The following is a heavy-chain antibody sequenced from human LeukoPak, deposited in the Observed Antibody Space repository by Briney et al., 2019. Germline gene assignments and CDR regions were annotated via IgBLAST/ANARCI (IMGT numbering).Heavy chain of an antibody. J-gene: IGHJ4*01. Sequence: GGSLRLSCAASGFIFSGSVMHWVRQAPGKRLEWLAVMSYDGSNKYYGDSVKGRFTISRDNSENTLYLHMNSLKHDDTAVYYCAKDSGGSVLEDWGHGSLVIVSS. V-gene: IGHV3-30*18. D-gene: IGHD2-15*01. CDR1: GFIFSGSV. CDR3: AKDSGGSVLED. CDR2: MSYDGSNK.